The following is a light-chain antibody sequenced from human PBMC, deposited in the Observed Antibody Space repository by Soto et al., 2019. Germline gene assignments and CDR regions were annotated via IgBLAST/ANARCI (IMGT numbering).Light chain of an antibody. CDR1: QSVSSN. V-gene: IGKV3-15*01. CDR3: QQYNNWPVWT. Sequence: EVVMTQSPATLSVSPGETATLSCRASQSVSSNLAWYQHKPGQAPRLLIYGTSTRATGIPARFSGSGSGTEFTLTISSLQCEDFAVYYCQQYNNWPVWTFGQGTKVEIK. J-gene: IGKJ1*01. CDR2: GTS.